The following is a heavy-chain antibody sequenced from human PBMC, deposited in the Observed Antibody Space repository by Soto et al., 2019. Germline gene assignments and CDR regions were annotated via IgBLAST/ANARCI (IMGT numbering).Heavy chain of an antibody. CDR3: AKDLAAGPYYYGMDV. D-gene: IGHD6-13*01. CDR1: GFTFSSYA. J-gene: IGHJ6*02. V-gene: IGHV3-23*01. CDR2: ISGSGGST. Sequence: EVQLLESGGGLVQPGGSLRLSCAASGFTFSSYAMSWVRQAPGKGLEWVSAISGSGGSTYYADSVKGRLTISRDNSKNTLYLQMNSLRAEDTAVYYCAKDLAAGPYYYGMDVWGQGTTVTVSS.